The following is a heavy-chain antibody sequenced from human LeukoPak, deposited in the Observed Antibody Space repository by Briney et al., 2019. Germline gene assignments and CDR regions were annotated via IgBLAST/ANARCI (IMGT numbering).Heavy chain of an antibody. CDR3: ATFQGIAVAGTWPQYFQR. Sequence: SETLSLTCTVSGGSISSYYWSWIRQPPGKGLEWTGYIYYSGSTNYNPSLKSRVTISVDTSKNQFSLKLSSVTAADTAVYYCATFQGIAVAGTWPQYFQRWGQGTLVTVSS. D-gene: IGHD6-19*01. CDR2: IYYSGST. CDR1: GGSISSYY. V-gene: IGHV4-59*08. J-gene: IGHJ1*01.